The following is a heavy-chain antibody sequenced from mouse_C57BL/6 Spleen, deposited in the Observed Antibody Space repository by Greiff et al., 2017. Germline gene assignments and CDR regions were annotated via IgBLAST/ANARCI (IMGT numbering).Heavy chain of an antibody. Sequence: EVHLVESGGGLVKPGGSLKLSCAASGFTFSDYGMHWVRQAPEKGLEWVAYISSGSSTIYYADTVKGRFTISRDNAKNTLFLQMTSLRSEDTAMYYCARHYYGSGYFDVWGTGTTVTVSS. J-gene: IGHJ1*03. D-gene: IGHD1-1*01. CDR1: GFTFSDYG. CDR2: ISSGSSTI. V-gene: IGHV5-17*01. CDR3: ARHYYGSGYFDV.